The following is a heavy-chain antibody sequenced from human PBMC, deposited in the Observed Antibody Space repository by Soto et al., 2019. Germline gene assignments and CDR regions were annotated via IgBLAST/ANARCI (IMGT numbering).Heavy chain of an antibody. J-gene: IGHJ4*02. Sequence: SETLSLTCAVYGGSFSGYCWSWIRQPPGQGLEWIGEINHSGSTNYNPSLKSRVTISVDTSKTQFSLKLSSVTTADTAVYYCARSHDYYDTSGSSSYYFDFWGQGTLVTVSS. CDR2: INHSGST. CDR1: GGSFSGYC. CDR3: ARSHDYYDTSGSSSYYFDF. V-gene: IGHV4-34*01. D-gene: IGHD3-22*01.